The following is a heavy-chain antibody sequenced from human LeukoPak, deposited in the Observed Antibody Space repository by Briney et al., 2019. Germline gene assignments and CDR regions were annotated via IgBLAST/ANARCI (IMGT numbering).Heavy chain of an antibody. V-gene: IGHV4-4*07. CDR1: GGSISSHY. D-gene: IGHD1-14*01. CDR2: IYTSGST. Sequence: SETLSLTCTVSGGSISSHYWSWIRQPAGKGLEWIGRIYTSGSTNYNPSLKSRVTMSVDTSKNQFSLKLSSVTAADTAVYYCARDPPGGYYYYMDVWGKGTTVTVSS. J-gene: IGHJ6*03. CDR3: ARDPPGGYYYYMDV.